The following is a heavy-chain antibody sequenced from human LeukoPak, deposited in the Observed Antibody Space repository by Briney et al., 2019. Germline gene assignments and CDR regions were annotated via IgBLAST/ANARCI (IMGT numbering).Heavy chain of an antibody. Sequence: SVKVSCKASGGTFSSYAISWVRQAPGQGLEWMGRIIPIFGTANYAQKFQSRDTTTTDESTSTAYMELSSLRSEDTVVYYCERDLYYYDSSGYYHLDYWGQGTLVTVSS. CDR1: GGTFSSYA. CDR3: ERDLYYYDSSGYYHLDY. CDR2: IIPIFGTA. D-gene: IGHD3-22*01. J-gene: IGHJ4*02. V-gene: IGHV1-69*05.